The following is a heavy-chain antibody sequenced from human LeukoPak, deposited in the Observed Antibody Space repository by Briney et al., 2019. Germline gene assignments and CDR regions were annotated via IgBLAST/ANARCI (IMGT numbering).Heavy chain of an antibody. J-gene: IGHJ4*02. Sequence: QPGGSLRLSCAASGFTFSSYWMHWVRQAPGKGLVWVSRINSDGSSTSYADSVKGRFTISRDNAKNTLYLQMNSLRAEDTAVYYCARVGCNWNYDYWGQGTLVTVSS. D-gene: IGHD1-7*01. V-gene: IGHV3-74*01. CDR3: ARVGCNWNYDY. CDR1: GFTFSSYW. CDR2: INSDGSST.